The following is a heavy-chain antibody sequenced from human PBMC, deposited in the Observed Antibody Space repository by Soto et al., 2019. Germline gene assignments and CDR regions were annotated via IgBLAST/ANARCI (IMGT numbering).Heavy chain of an antibody. CDR2: IYYSGST. CDR1: CGSISSGGYY. V-gene: IGHV4-31*03. J-gene: IGHJ5*02. D-gene: IGHD2-15*01. CDR3: ARTPFVVAGPRFDP. Sequence: PSETLSLTCTVSCGSISSGGYYWSWIRQHPGKGLEWIGYIYYSGSTYYNPSLKSRVTISVDTSKNQFSLKLSSVTAADTAVYYCARTPFVVAGPRFDPWGQGTLVTVSS.